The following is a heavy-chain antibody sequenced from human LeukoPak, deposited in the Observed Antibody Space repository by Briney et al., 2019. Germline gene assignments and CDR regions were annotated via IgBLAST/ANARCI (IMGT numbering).Heavy chain of an antibody. D-gene: IGHD3-3*01. CDR1: GFTFRSYG. V-gene: IGHV3-33*01. CDR2: IWYDGSNK. CDR3: ARDRSYDFWSGYSTPDY. J-gene: IGHJ4*02. Sequence: GGSLRLSCAASGFTFRSYGLHWVRQAPGKGLEWVTDIWYDGSNKFYADSVKGRFTISIDNSKNTLDLQMNSLRAEDTAVYYCARDRSYDFWSGYSTPDYWGQGTLVTVSS.